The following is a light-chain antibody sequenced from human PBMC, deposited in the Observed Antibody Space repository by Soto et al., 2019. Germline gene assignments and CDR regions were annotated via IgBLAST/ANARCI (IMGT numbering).Light chain of an antibody. J-gene: IGKJ1*01. CDR3: QQYDNSRT. V-gene: IGKV1-5*01. Sequence: DIQLTQSPSTLSASVGDRVTITCRASQSVSTWLAWYQQKPGRAPRLLIYDVSNSESGVPSRFSGTGSGTEFTLTITSLQPEDFAIYYCQQYDNSRTFGQGTKVDIK. CDR2: DVS. CDR1: QSVSTW.